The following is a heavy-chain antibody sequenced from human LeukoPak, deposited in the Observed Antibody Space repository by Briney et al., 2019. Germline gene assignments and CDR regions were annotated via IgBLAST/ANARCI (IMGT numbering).Heavy chain of an antibody. CDR3: AIAARRYYCDY. D-gene: IGHD6-6*01. J-gene: IGHJ4*02. V-gene: IGHV4-30-2*01. CDR1: GGSISSGHSS. Sequence: SSETLSLTCAVSGGSISSGHSSWNWFRQPPGKGLEWIGYIYHSGSTYYNPSLKSRVAISVDTSKNQFSLELSSVTAADTAVYYCAIAARRYYCDYWGQGTLVTVSS. CDR2: IYHSGST.